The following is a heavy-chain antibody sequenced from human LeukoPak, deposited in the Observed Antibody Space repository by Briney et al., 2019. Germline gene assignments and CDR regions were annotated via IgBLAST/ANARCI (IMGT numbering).Heavy chain of an antibody. CDR3: AKEFRIAAAGDY. D-gene: IGHD6-13*01. Sequence: GGSLRLSCAASGFTFDAYAMSWVRRVPGKGLEGVSLISGDGDSTYYADSVKGRFTISRDNSQNSLYLQMNSLRTEDTALYYCAKEFRIAAAGDYWGQGTLVTVSS. CDR2: ISGDGDST. J-gene: IGHJ4*02. CDR1: GFTFDAYA. V-gene: IGHV3-43*02.